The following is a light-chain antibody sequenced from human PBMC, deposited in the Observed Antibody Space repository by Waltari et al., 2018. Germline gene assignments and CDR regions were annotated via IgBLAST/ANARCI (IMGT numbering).Light chain of an antibody. Sequence: IVMTQSPLSLPVTPGEPASISCRPSQSLLHSNGYNYLDWYLQKPGQSPQLLIYLGSNRASGVPDRFSGSGSGTDFTLKVSRVEAEDVGVYYCMQALQTSYTFGQGTKLEIK. CDR3: MQALQTSYT. V-gene: IGKV2-28*01. CDR2: LGS. CDR1: QSLLHSNGYNY. J-gene: IGKJ2*01.